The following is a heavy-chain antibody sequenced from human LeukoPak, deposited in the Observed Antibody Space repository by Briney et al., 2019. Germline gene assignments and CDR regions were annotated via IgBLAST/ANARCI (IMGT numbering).Heavy chain of an antibody. J-gene: IGHJ4*02. CDR2: ISGSGGST. Sequence: GGSLRLSCAASGFTVSSNYMSWVRQAPGKGLEWVSAISGSGGSTYYADSVKGRFTISRDNSKNTLYLQMNSLRAEDTAVYYCAKVPHYYYGSGSYQFDYWGQGTLVAVSS. D-gene: IGHD3-10*01. CDR1: GFTVSSNY. CDR3: AKVPHYYYGSGSYQFDY. V-gene: IGHV3-23*01.